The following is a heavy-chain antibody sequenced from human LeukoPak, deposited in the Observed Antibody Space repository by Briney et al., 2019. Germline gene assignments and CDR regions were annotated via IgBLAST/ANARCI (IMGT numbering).Heavy chain of an antibody. J-gene: IGHJ4*02. V-gene: IGHV3-23*01. D-gene: IGHD6-13*01. CDR1: GFAFRSYA. Sequence: GSLRLSCAASGFAFRSYAMNWVRQAPGKGLEWVSVISGSGSSTYYADSVKGRFTISRDNSKNTLYLQMNSLRAEDTAVYYCATSFGPVIAAAGTGADWGQGTLVTVSS. CDR2: ISGSGSST. CDR3: ATSFGPVIAAAGTGAD.